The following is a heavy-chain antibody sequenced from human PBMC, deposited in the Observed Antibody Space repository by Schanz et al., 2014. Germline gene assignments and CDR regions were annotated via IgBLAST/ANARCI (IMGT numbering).Heavy chain of an antibody. Sequence: DVHLMESGGGLVQPGGSLRLSCAGSGFTFSSYAMNWVRQAPGKGLEWVSVIYTSGSTYYADSVRGRFTFSRDNSKNTLYLQMNSLRAEDTAVYYCARVEGSSGSASSYRALNVWGQGTTVTVSS. V-gene: IGHV3-66*01. CDR3: ARVEGSSGSASSYRALNV. D-gene: IGHD3-10*01. J-gene: IGHJ3*01. CDR2: IYTSGST. CDR1: GFTFSSYA.